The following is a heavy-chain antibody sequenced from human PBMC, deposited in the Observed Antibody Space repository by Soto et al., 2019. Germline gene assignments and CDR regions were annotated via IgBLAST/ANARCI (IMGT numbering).Heavy chain of an antibody. CDR2: VYYSGSA. CDR3: ARGSMVRGPTPFDY. Sequence: SEAPSLLCTDAGGSSTNYWWKGIGQPPGKTLEWIGDVYYSGSANYNPSLKSRVTISVDMSRNQFSLKLNSVTAADTAVYYCARGSMVRGPTPFDYWGQRTLVTLS. CDR1: GGSSTNYW. V-gene: IGHV4-59*01. J-gene: IGHJ4*02. D-gene: IGHD3-10*01.